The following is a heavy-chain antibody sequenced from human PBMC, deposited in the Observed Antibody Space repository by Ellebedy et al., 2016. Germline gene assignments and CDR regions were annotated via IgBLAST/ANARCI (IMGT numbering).Heavy chain of an antibody. J-gene: IGHJ3*02. Sequence: SETLSLXXTVSGGSISSDDYYWSWIRQPPGKGLEWIGYIYYSGNTNYNPSLKSRVTISIDTSKNRFSLKLDSVTAADTAVYYCARVEIPAIIVGERDDVFDIWGQGTMVTVSS. V-gene: IGHV4-30-4*01. CDR3: ARVEIPAIIVGERDDVFDI. CDR1: GGSISSDDYY. CDR2: IYYSGNT. D-gene: IGHD2-2*01.